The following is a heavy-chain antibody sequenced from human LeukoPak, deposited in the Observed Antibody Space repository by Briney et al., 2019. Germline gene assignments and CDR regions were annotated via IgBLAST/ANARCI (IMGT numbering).Heavy chain of an antibody. CDR1: GFTFDDYA. J-gene: IGHJ4*02. CDR2: ISWNSGSI. CDR3: AKGERVAGTFFDN. V-gene: IGHV3-9*01. D-gene: IGHD6-19*01. Sequence: GGSLRLSCAASGFTFDDYAMHWVRQVPGKGLEWVSGISWNSGSIGCADSVKGRFTISRDNAKNSLYLQMNSLRTEDTALYYCAKGERVAGTFFDNWGQGTLVTVSS.